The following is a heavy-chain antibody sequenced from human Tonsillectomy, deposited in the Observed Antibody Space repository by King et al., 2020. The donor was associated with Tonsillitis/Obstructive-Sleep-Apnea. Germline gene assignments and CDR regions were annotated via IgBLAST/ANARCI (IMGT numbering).Heavy chain of an antibody. CDR3: TRQEINNGIDP. V-gene: IGHV3-73*01. D-gene: IGHD1/OR15-1a*01. CDR1: GFTFSGSA. CDR2: IRSKANSYAT. J-gene: IGHJ5*02. Sequence: VQLVESGGGLVQPGGSLKLSCAASGFTFSGSAMHWVRQASGKGLEWVGRIRSKANSYATAYAASVKGRFTISRDDSKNTAYLQMNSLKTEDTAVYYCTRQEINNGIDPCGQRSLGTVSS.